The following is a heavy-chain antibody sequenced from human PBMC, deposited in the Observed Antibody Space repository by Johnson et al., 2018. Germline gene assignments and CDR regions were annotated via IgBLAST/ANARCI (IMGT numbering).Heavy chain of an antibody. CDR1: GFTFSSYA. CDR2: ISGSGGST. V-gene: IGHV3-23*04. Sequence: EVQLVESGGGLVQPGGSLRLSCAASGFTFSSYAMSWVRQAPGKGLEWVSAISGSGGSTYYADSVKGRFTIARDNSKNTLYLQMNSLRAEETAVYYCAKVSPHGDSSGTNAFDIWGQGTMVTVSS. J-gene: IGHJ3*02. D-gene: IGHD3-22*01. CDR3: AKVSPHGDSSGTNAFDI.